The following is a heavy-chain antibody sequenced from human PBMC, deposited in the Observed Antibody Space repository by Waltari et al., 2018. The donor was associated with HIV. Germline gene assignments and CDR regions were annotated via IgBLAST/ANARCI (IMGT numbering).Heavy chain of an antibody. D-gene: IGHD6-13*01. CDR1: GFTFRGSW. J-gene: IGHJ3*02. CDR3: ARDSNPAQGSVWYDAFDI. V-gene: IGHV3-7*01. CDR2: INQEENKR. Sequence: EVQLVESGGGLVQPGGSLRLSCEASGFTFRGSWMTWVRQAAGKVREWGAKINQEENKRNDVDSVKGRYTISRDNAKHSLYRQMNSLTAADTAVYYCARDSNPAQGSVWYDAFDIWGQGTMVTVSS.